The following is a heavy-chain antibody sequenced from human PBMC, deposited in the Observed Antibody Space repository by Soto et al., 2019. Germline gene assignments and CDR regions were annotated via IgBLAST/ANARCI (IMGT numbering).Heavy chain of an antibody. CDR1: GGTFSSYA. J-gene: IGHJ3*02. V-gene: IGHV1-69*13. D-gene: IGHD6-13*01. CDR2: IIPIFGTA. CDR3: ATSTWYAFDI. Sequence: SVKVSCKASGGTFSSYAISWVRQAPGQGLEWMGGIIPIFGTANYAQKFQGRVTITATNSLYLQMNSLRAEDTAVYYCATSTWYAFDIWGQGTMVTVS.